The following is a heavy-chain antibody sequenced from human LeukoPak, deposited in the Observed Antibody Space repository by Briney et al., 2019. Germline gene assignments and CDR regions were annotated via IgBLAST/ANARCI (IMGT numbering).Heavy chain of an antibody. CDR1: GFIFSASP. D-gene: IGHD7-27*01. V-gene: IGHV3-73*01. CDR2: VRDKANSYAT. CDR3: AGSLGPLTEY. Sequence: PGGSLRLSCAASGFIFSASPMHWVRQASGRGLEWVGRVRDKANSYATAYAASVKGRFAISRDNAKNTLYLQMNSLRAEDTAVYYCAGSLGPLTEYWGQGTLVTVSS. J-gene: IGHJ4*02.